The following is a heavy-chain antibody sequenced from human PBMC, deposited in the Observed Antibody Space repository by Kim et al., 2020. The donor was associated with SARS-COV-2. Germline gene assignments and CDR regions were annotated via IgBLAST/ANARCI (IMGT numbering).Heavy chain of an antibody. CDR2: IYYSGST. CDR1: GGSISSSSYY. D-gene: IGHD6-13*01. Sequence: SETLSLTCTVSGGSISSSSYYWGWIRQPPGKGLEWIGSIYYSGSTYYNPSLKSRVTISVDTSKNQFSLKLSSVTAADTAVYYCARVQVAAGTIIPHWTDLGHFDYWGQGTLVTVSS. CDR3: ARVQVAAGTIIPHWTDLGHFDY. J-gene: IGHJ4*02. V-gene: IGHV4-39*07.